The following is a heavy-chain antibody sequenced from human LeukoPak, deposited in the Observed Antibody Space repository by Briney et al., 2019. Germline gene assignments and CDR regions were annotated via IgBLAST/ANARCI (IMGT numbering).Heavy chain of an antibody. D-gene: IGHD1-26*01. J-gene: IGHJ4*02. CDR1: GFRFGDYW. Sequence: GGSLRLSCAASGFRFGDYWMTWVRHIPGKGLEWVANIKQDGAEKHYAESVEGRFIISRDNDKNSLYLEMDSLKVEDTAVYYCARVGAWDLQRVFEYWGQGTLVTVSS. CDR3: ARVGAWDLQRVFEY. V-gene: IGHV3-7*01. CDR2: IKQDGAEK.